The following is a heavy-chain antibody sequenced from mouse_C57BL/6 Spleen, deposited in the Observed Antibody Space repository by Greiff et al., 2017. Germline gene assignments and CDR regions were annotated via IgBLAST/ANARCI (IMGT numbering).Heavy chain of an antibody. CDR2: IYPNNGGT. J-gene: IGHJ4*01. V-gene: IGHV1-18*01. CDR3: ARDYDGSSSYAMEY. D-gene: IGHD1-1*01. Sequence: VQLQQSGPELVKPGASVKIPCKASGYTFTDYNMDWVKQSPGKSLEWIGDIYPNNGGTIYNQKFKGKATLTVDKSSSTAYMELRSLTSEDTAVYYCARDYDGSSSYAMEYWGQGTTVT. CDR1: GYTFTDYN.